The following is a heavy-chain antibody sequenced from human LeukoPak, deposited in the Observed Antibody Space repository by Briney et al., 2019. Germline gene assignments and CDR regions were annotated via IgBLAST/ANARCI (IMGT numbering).Heavy chain of an antibody. J-gene: IGHJ4*02. V-gene: IGHV3-30*02. CDR1: GFTFSSYG. D-gene: IGHD3-9*01. CDR2: IRYDGSNK. CDR3: AKAPGYDILTGYAPFDY. Sequence: GGSLRLSCAASGFTFSSYGMHWVRQAPSKGLEWVAFIRYDGSNKYYTDSVKGRFTISRDKSKNTLYLQMNSLRAEDTAVYYCAKAPGYDILTGYAPFDYWGQGIMVTVSS.